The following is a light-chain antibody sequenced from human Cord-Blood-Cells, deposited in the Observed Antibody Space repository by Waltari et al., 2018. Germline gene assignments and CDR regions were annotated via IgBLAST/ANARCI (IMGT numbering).Light chain of an antibody. Sequence: DIQMTQSPSSLSASVGDRVTITCRASQSISSYLNWYQQKPGKAPKLLIYAASSLQSGVPSRFSGSESGTDFTLTISSLQPEDFATYYCQQSYSTPYTFGQGTKLKIK. CDR1: QSISSY. CDR3: QQSYSTPYT. CDR2: AAS. J-gene: IGKJ2*01. V-gene: IGKV1-39*01.